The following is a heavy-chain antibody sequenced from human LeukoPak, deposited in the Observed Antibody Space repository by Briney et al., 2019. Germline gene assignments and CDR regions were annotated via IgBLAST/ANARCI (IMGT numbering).Heavy chain of an antibody. J-gene: IGHJ4*02. CDR2: ISNGGSNTI. V-gene: IGHV3-11*01. D-gene: IGHD2-21*01. Sequence: GGSLRLSCAASGFSLSDYYMTWIRQAPGKGLEWVSYISNGGSNTIHYADSVRGRFTVSRDYAKNSLFLQMNSLRAEDTAVYYCARDYSNKGHDCWGQGTLVTVSS. CDR3: ARDYSNKGHDC. CDR1: GFSLSDYY.